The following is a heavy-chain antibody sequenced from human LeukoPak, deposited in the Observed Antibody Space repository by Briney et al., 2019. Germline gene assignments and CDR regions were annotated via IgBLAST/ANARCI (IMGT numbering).Heavy chain of an antibody. CDR2: ISGSGGTT. J-gene: IGHJ4*02. Sequence: GGSLRLSCAASGFTFSSYAMSWVRQAPGKGLEWVSAISGSGGTTYYADSVKGRFTISRDNSKSTLYVQMNSLRAEDTAVYYCAKDAGEGSGWYYFDYWGQGTLVTVSS. CDR1: GFTFSSYA. V-gene: IGHV3-23*01. D-gene: IGHD6-13*01. CDR3: AKDAGEGSGWYYFDY.